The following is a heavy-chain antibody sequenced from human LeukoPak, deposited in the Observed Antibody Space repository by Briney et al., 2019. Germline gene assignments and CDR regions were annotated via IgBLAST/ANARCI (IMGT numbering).Heavy chain of an antibody. D-gene: IGHD6-13*01. CDR2: INSEGKTT. V-gene: IGHV3-74*01. Sequence: GGSLRLSCAASRFTFSSYWMYWVRQGPGKGLVWVSRINSEGKTTHYADSVKGRFVISRDNAKNTPYLQMNSLRAEDTAVYYCDRDPGSSSHDWYFDLWGRGTLVTVSS. J-gene: IGHJ2*01. CDR1: RFTFSSYW. CDR3: DRDPGSSSHDWYFDL.